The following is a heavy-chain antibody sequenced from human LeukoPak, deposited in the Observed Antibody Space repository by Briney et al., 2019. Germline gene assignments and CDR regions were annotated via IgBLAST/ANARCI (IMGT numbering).Heavy chain of an antibody. D-gene: IGHD1-1*01. J-gene: IGHJ4*02. CDR3: ARVGDWNDLVY. CDR1: GGSISPYY. V-gene: IGHV4-59*01. CDR2: ILYSGTT. Sequence: SETLSLTCTVSGGSISPYYWGWIRQTPGKGLEWIGYILYSGTTTNYNPSLKSRVTISVDTSKNQFSLKLSSVTAADTAVYYCARVGDWNDLVYWGQGTLVTVSS.